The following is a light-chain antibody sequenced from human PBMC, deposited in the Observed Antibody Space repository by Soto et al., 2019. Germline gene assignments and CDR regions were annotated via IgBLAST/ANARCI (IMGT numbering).Light chain of an antibody. CDR2: EVS. CDR3: SSYTSSSTDV. Sequence: QSVLTQPASVSGSPGQSITISCTGTSSDVGGYDYVSWYQHHPGKAPKLTIYEVSNRPSGVSNRFSGSKSGNPASLTISGLQAEDEAEYYCSSYTSSSTDVFGTGTKVTVL. CDR1: SSDVGGYDY. J-gene: IGLJ1*01. V-gene: IGLV2-14*01.